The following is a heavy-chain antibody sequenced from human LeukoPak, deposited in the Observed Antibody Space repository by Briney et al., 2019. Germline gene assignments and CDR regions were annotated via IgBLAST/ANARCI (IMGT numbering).Heavy chain of an antibody. Sequence: SETLSLTCIVSGGSISNTNFYWAWIRQPPGKGLEWIGNIYYAGVTSYNPSLKSRVIISVDTSKSQFSLRLTSVTAADTAVYYCARQVPGPYNYYGMDVWGQGTTVTVSS. V-gene: IGHV4-39*01. CDR2: IYYAGVT. CDR1: GGSISNTNFY. J-gene: IGHJ6*02. CDR3: ARQVPGPYNYYGMDV.